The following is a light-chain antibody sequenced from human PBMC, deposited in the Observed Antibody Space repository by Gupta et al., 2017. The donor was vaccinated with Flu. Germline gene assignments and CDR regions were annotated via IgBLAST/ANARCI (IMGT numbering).Light chain of an antibody. J-gene: IGLJ3*02. Sequence: QSVLTQPLSAAATPGQRVTIACPGNSSNNGSNTVSWYQQLPGTAPKLLIYTNDQRPSGGPDRFSGSKSGTSASLAISELQSDDEGDYSCAAWDDSLNALVFGGGTKLTVL. CDR2: TND. CDR1: SSNNGSNT. V-gene: IGLV1-44*01. CDR3: AAWDDSLNALV.